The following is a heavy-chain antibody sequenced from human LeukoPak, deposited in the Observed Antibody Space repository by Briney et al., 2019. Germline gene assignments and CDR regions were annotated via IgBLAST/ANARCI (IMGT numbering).Heavy chain of an antibody. D-gene: IGHD6-19*01. CDR1: GGTFSGYA. CDR2: IIPIFGTA. CDR3: ASPFTMYSSGWYALGY. V-gene: IGHV1-69*13. Sequence: GASVKVSCKASGGTFSGYAISWVRQAPGQGLEWMGGIIPIFGTANYAQKFQGRVTITADESTSTAYMELSSLRSEDTAVYYCASPFTMYSSGWYALGYWGQGTLVTVSS. J-gene: IGHJ4*02.